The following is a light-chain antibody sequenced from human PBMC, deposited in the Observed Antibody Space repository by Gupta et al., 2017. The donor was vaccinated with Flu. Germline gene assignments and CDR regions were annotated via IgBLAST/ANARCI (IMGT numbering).Light chain of an antibody. Sequence: DIQMTQSPSTLSASVGDRVTITCRASQSISNWLAWYQQKPGKAPNLLIYKASNLESGVPSRFSGSGSGTEFTLTISSLQPDDFATYYCQQYDSYSGTFGPGTKVDI. CDR1: QSISNW. J-gene: IGKJ3*01. CDR2: KAS. CDR3: QQYDSYSGT. V-gene: IGKV1-5*03.